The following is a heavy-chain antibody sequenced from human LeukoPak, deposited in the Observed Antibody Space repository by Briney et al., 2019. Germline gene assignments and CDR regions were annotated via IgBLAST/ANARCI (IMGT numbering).Heavy chain of an antibody. V-gene: IGHV4-59*08. CDR2: IYYSGST. J-gene: IGHJ5*02. Sequence: TPSETLSLTCTVSGGSISSYYWSWIRQPPGKGLEWIAYIYYSGSTNYNPSLKSRVTISVDTSKNQFSLKLSSVTAADTAVYYCARHMRYCSGGSCYSLWWFDPWGQGTLVTVSS. CDR3: ARHMRYCSGGSCYSLWWFDP. CDR1: GGSISSYY. D-gene: IGHD2-15*01.